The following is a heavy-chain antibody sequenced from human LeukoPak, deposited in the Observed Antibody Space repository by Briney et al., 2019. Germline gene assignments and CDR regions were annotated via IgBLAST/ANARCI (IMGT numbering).Heavy chain of an antibody. CDR2: INHSGST. V-gene: IGHV4-34*01. J-gene: IGHJ4*02. CDR1: GGSFSAYY. D-gene: IGHD3-22*01. CDR3: AGATSITVIVVAKYYFDY. Sequence: SETLSLTCAVYGGSFSAYYWSWIRQPPGKGLEWIGEINHSGSTNYNPSRKSRVTISVDTSKNQFSLKLSSVTAADTAVYYCAGATSITVIVVAKYYFDYWGQGALVTVSS.